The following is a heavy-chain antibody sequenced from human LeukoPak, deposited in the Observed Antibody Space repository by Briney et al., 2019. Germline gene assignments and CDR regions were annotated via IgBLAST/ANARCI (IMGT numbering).Heavy chain of an antibody. J-gene: IGHJ4*02. CDR1: GFAFSTYA. CDR2: ISSSGGAT. D-gene: IGHD2-15*01. Sequence: GGSLRLSCAASGFAFSTYAMSWVRQAPGKGLEWVASISSSGGATYYADSVKGRFTISRDNSRNTLYLQMSSLRVEDTAVYYCARDRATRYFDYWGQGTLVTVSS. CDR3: ARDRATRYFDY. V-gene: IGHV3-23*01.